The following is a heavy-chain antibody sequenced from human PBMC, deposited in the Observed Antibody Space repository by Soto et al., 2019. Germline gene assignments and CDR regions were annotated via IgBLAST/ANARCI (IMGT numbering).Heavy chain of an antibody. D-gene: IGHD6-19*01. CDR3: ARDFSTVAGTVEGP. Sequence: PGGSLRLSCAASGFTFGSYGMHWVRQAPGKGLEWVAVIWYDGSNKYYADSVKGRFTISRDNSKNTLYLQMNSLRAEDTAVYYCARDFSTVAGTVEGPWGQGTRVTVSS. V-gene: IGHV3-33*01. CDR1: GFTFGSYG. CDR2: IWYDGSNK. J-gene: IGHJ5*02.